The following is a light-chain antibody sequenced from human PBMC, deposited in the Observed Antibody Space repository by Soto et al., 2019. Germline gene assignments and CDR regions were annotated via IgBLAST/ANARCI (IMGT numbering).Light chain of an antibody. CDR1: QSVSSSY. CDR3: EQYGSSPRRT. CDR2: GAS. J-gene: IGKJ4*01. V-gene: IGKV3-20*01. Sequence: EIVLTQSPGTLSLSPGERATLSCRASQSVSSSYLAWYQQKPGQAPRLLLYGASSRATGIPDRFSGSGSGTDFTLTISRLEPEDFEVYYCEQYGSSPRRTFGGGTKVEI.